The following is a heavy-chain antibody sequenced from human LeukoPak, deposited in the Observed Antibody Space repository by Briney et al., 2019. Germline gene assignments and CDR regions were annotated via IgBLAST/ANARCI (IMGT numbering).Heavy chain of an antibody. D-gene: IGHD6-6*01. J-gene: IGHJ3*02. CDR3: AREGSSSPSAFDI. CDR2: INPNSGGT. V-gene: IGHV1-2*02. CDR1: GYTFTSYG. Sequence: ASVKVSCKASGYTFTSYGISRVRQAPGQGLEWMGWINPNSGGTNYAQKFQGRVTMTRDTSISTAYMELSRLRSDDTAVYYCAREGSSSPSAFDIWGQGTMVTVSS.